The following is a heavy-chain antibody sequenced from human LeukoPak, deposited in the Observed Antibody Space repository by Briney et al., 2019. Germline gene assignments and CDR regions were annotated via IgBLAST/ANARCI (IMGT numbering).Heavy chain of an antibody. CDR2: IYYSETT. CDR1: GGSISSSSYY. J-gene: IGHJ5*02. Sequence: NPSETLSLTCTVSGGSISSSSYYWGWIRQPPGKGLEWIGSIYYSETTYYNPSLKSRVTISVDTSKNQFSLRLSSVTAADTAVYYCARQRYYGSGSYSLNWFAPWGQGTLVTVSS. V-gene: IGHV4-39*01. CDR3: ARQRYYGSGSYSLNWFAP. D-gene: IGHD3-10*01.